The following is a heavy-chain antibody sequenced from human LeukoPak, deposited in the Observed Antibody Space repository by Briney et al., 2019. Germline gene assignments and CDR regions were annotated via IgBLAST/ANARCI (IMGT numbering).Heavy chain of an antibody. CDR1: GYTLTELS. CDR3: ATLGGYSGYDPVAFDY. J-gene: IGHJ4*02. Sequence: ASVKVSCKVSGYTLTELSMHWARQAPGKGLEWMGGFDPEDGETIYAQKFQGRVTMTEDTSTETAYMELSSLRSEATAVYYCATLGGYSGYDPVAFDYWGQGTLVTVSS. CDR2: FDPEDGET. D-gene: IGHD5-12*01. V-gene: IGHV1-24*01.